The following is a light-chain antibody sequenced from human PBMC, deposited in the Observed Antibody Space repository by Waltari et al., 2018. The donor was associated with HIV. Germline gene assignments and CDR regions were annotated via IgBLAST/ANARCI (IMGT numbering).Light chain of an antibody. CDR3: QQYGSSPCT. Sequence: IVLTQSPATPSLSPGERATLSCRASQSISSGYLAWYQQRPGQPPRLLIYGASNRATGIPDRFSGSGSGTVFTLTITGMEPEDFAMYYCQQYGSSPCTFGLGTKLEI. J-gene: IGKJ2*02. V-gene: IGKV3-20*01. CDR2: GAS. CDR1: QSISSGY.